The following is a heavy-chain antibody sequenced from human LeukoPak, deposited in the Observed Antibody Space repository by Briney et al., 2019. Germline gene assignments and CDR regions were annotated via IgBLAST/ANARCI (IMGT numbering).Heavy chain of an antibody. J-gene: IGHJ4*02. CDR3: AREGRVSGYDFDC. V-gene: IGHV3-74*03. Sequence: GGSLRLSCAASGFTFSSYWMHWVRQAPGKGLVWVSRINSDGSSITYADSVKGRFTISRDNAKNTLYLQKNSLRVEDTAVYYCAREGRVSGYDFDCWGQGTLVTVSS. CDR2: INSDGSSI. CDR1: GFTFSSYW. D-gene: IGHD5-12*01.